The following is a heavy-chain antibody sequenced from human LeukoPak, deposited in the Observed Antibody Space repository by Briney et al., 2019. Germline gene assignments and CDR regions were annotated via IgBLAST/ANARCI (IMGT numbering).Heavy chain of an antibody. CDR1: GYTFTSYD. D-gene: IGHD6-13*01. CDR3: ARGGYSSSWYADYYYYYYMDV. Sequence: ASVKVSCKASGYTFTSYDINWVRQATGQGLEWMGWMNPNSGNTGYAQKFQGRVTMTRNTSISTAYMELSSLRSEDTAVYYRARGGYSSSWYADYYYYYYMDVWGKGTTVTISS. CDR2: MNPNSGNT. J-gene: IGHJ6*03. V-gene: IGHV1-8*01.